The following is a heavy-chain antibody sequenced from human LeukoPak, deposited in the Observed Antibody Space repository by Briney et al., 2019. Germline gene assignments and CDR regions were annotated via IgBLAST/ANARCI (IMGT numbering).Heavy chain of an antibody. V-gene: IGHV1-46*01. D-gene: IGHD4-17*01. J-gene: IGHJ4*02. CDR2: INPSGGGT. Sequence: ASVKVSCKASGYTFTSYYMHWVRQAPGQGLEWMGIINPSGGGTSYAQKFQGRVTMTRDTSTSTVYMELSSLRSEDTAVYYCARDTTVTTGDYWGQGTLVTVSS. CDR3: ARDTTVTTGDY. CDR1: GYTFTSYY.